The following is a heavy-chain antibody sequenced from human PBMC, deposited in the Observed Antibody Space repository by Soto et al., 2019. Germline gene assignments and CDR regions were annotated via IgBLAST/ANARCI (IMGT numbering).Heavy chain of an antibody. Sequence: QLQLQESGSGLVKPSQTLSLTCAVSGGSISSGGYSWSWIRQPPGKGLEWIGYIYHSGSTYYNPAIKSRVTTAVDRSKNQFSLKLSSVTAADTAVYYCAAGGGLPRYYWGQGTLVTVSS. D-gene: IGHD5-12*01. J-gene: IGHJ4*02. V-gene: IGHV4-30-2*01. CDR1: GGSISSGGYS. CDR2: IYHSGST. CDR3: AAGGGLPRYY.